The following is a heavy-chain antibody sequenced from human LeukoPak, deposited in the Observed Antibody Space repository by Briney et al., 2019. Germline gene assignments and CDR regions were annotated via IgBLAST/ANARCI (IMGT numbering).Heavy chain of an antibody. D-gene: IGHD1-26*01. Sequence: GGSLRLFCAASGFTFSNYNMNWVRQAPGKAMEWVSSITSSGTYIFYADSVKGRFTISRDNAKNSLYLQMDSLGPEDTAVYYCARDPYSGNYGNDYYYYMDVWGKGTTVTISS. J-gene: IGHJ6*03. CDR1: GFTFSNYN. CDR2: ITSSGTYI. CDR3: ARDPYSGNYGNDYYYYMDV. V-gene: IGHV3-21*01.